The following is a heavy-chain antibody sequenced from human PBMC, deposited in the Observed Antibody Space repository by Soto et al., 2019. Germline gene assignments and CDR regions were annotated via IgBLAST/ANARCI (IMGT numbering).Heavy chain of an antibody. V-gene: IGHV3-11*01. Sequence: QVQLVESGGGLVQPGGSLRLSCAASGFSFSDYYMTWIRQAPGKGLEWVSYISNGGDNVYYAASVKGRFTISRDNGKNSLYLQMNSLRAEDTAVYYCARDRTRVVTSFDSWGQGTLVSVSS. CDR3: ARDRTRVVTSFDS. CDR2: ISNGGDNV. J-gene: IGHJ4*02. CDR1: GFSFSDYY. D-gene: IGHD2-2*01.